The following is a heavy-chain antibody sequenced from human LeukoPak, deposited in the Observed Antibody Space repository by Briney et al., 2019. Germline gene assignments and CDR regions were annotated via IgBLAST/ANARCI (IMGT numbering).Heavy chain of an antibody. CDR2: IYYSGST. CDR1: GYSISSGYY. Sequence: PSETLSLTCTVSGYSISSGYYWGWIRQPPGKGLEWIASIYYSGSTYYNPSLKSRVTISVDTSKSQFSLQLNSVTPEDTAVYYCARGLGATTIDYWGQGTLVTVSS. J-gene: IGHJ4*02. D-gene: IGHD1-26*01. V-gene: IGHV4-38-2*02. CDR3: ARGLGATTIDY.